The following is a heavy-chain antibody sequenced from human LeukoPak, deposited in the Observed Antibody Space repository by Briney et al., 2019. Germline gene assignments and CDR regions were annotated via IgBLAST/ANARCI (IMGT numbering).Heavy chain of an antibody. CDR2: IIPIFGTA. CDR1: GGTFSSYA. CDR3: ARDCSGGSCPGWFDP. J-gene: IGHJ5*02. Sequence: SVKVSCKASGGTFSSYAISWVRQAPGQGLEWMGGIIPIFGTANYAQKFQGRVTITTDESTSTAYMGLSSLRSEDMAVYYCARDCSGGSCPGWFDPWGQGTLVTVSS. D-gene: IGHD2-15*01. V-gene: IGHV1-69*05.